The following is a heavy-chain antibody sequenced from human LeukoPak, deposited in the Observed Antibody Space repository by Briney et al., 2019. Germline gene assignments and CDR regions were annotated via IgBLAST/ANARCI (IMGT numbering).Heavy chain of an antibody. CDR1: GFTFSSYG. V-gene: IGHV3-30*18. J-gene: IGHJ5*02. Sequence: HPGGSLRLSCAASGFTFSSYGMHWVRQAPGKGLEWVAVISYDGSNKYYADSVKGRFTISRDNSKNTLYLQMNSLRAEDTAVYYCAKDLPPSVGARRPASQENNWFDPWGQGTLVTVSS. D-gene: IGHD3-10*01. CDR3: AKDLPPSVGARRPASQENNWFDP. CDR2: ISYDGSNK.